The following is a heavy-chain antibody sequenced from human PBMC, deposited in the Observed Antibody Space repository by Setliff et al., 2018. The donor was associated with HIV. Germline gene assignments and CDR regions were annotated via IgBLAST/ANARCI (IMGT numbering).Heavy chain of an antibody. V-gene: IGHV3-33*06. J-gene: IGHJ4*02. Sequence: AGGSLTLSCAASGFTFSSYGMHWVRQAPGKGLEWVAVIWYDGSKKYYAASVKGRFTISRDNSKNTLYLQMNILRAEDTAVYYCAKDRHAAAGTGGFDFWGQGTLVTVSS. CDR2: IWYDGSKK. CDR1: GFTFSSYG. CDR3: AKDRHAAAGTGGFDF. D-gene: IGHD6-13*01.